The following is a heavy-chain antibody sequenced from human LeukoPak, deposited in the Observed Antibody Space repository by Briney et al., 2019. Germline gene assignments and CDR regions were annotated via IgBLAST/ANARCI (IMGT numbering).Heavy chain of an antibody. CDR2: ISYDGSNK. CDR3: AREINALDI. J-gene: IGHJ3*02. V-gene: IGHV3-30-3*01. Sequence: GGSLRLSCAASGFTFSSYAMHWVRQAPGKGLEWVAVISYDGSNKYYADSVKGRFTISRDNSKNTLYLQMNSLRAEDTAVYYCAREINALDIWGQGTMVTVSS. CDR1: GFTFSSYA.